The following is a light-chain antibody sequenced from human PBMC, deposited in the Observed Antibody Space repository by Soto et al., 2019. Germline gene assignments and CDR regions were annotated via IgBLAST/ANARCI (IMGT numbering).Light chain of an antibody. V-gene: IGKV1-39*01. CDR1: QSISRY. J-gene: IGKJ2*01. CDR2: AAT. CDR3: QQSRT. Sequence: DIQMTQSPSSLSASVGDRVNITCRASQSISRYLNWYQQRPGKAPKLMISAATSVRSGVPPRFSGSGSGTDFTLTISGLQPEDLATYYCQQSRTFGQGTKLEMK.